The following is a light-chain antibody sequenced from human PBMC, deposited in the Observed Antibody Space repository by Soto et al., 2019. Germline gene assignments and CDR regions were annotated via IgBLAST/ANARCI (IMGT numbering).Light chain of an antibody. CDR2: DVS. CDR3: SSYTSSSTLDWV. Sequence: QSALTQPASVSGSTGQSITISCTGTSSDVGGYHYVSWYQQHPGKSPKIIIYDVSNRPSGVSNRFSGSKSGNTASLTISGLQAEDEADYFCSSYTSSSTLDWVFGGGTKLTLL. J-gene: IGLJ3*02. V-gene: IGLV2-14*01. CDR1: SSDVGGYHY.